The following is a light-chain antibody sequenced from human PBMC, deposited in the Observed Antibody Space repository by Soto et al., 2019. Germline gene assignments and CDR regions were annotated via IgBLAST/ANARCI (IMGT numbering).Light chain of an antibody. J-gene: IGLJ1*01. CDR2: EVS. CDR3: CSYAGSSTHV. CDR1: SSDVGSSNL. Sequence: QSVLTEPASVTGSPAQSITFSCTGTSSDVGSSNLVSWYQQHPGKAPKLLIYEVSKRPSGVSNRFSGSKSGNTASLTISGLQAEDEADYYCCSYAGSSTHVFGTGTKVTVL. V-gene: IGLV2-23*02.